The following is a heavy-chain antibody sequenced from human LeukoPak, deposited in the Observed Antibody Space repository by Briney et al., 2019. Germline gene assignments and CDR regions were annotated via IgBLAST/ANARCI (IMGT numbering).Heavy chain of an antibody. J-gene: IGHJ4*02. CDR3: ARELLWFGTSD. CDR2: VSDRGGA. D-gene: IGHD3-10*01. V-gene: IGHV4-59*01. Sequence: SETLSLTCSVYGVSLSDSYWSWIRQSPGRAMEWIGYVSDRGGASYNPSLKGRVTISPDTSKNQFSLKLSSVTAADTAVYYCARELLWFGTSDWGQGTLVTVSS. CDR1: GVSLSDSY.